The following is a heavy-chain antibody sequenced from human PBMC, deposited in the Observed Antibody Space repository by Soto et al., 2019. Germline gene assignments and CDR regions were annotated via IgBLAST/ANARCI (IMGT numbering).Heavy chain of an antibody. V-gene: IGHV1-18*01. CDR1: GYTFTTYG. CDR2: IATSIGGT. J-gene: IGHJ6*03. Sequence: QVQLLQSGDEVKKPGASVRVSCKASGYTFTTYGISWVRQAPGQGLEWLGWIATSIGGTKYPQRLQGRVTMTTDTSASTVYMDLTNLRSDDTAVYYCARDRGLGTDHYLDVWGKGTSVTVSS. CDR3: ARDRGLGTDHYLDV.